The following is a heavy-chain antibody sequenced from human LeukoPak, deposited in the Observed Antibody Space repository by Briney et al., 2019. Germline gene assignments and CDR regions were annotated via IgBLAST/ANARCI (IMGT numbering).Heavy chain of an antibody. CDR1: GFTFSDYY. V-gene: IGHV3-11*06. D-gene: IGHD3-10*02. CDR3: ARVTWNYVPFDY. Sequence: GGSLRLSCAASGFTFSDYYMSWIRQAPGKGLEWISYISSSSDYTNYADSVKGRFTISRDNAKNSLYLQMNSLRAEDTAVYYCARVTWNYVPFDYWGQGTLVTVSS. J-gene: IGHJ4*02. CDR2: ISSSSDYT.